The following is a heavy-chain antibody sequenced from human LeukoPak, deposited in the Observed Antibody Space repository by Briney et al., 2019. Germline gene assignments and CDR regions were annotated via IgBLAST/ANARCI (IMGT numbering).Heavy chain of an antibody. V-gene: IGHV3-48*04. CDR2: ISSTGGTI. CDR1: GFTFSSNS. Sequence: GGSLRLSCAASGFTFSSNSMNWVRQAPGKGLEWVSYISSTGGTIYYADSVKGRFTISRDNAKNSLYLQMNSLRAEDTAVYYCARDELLYGDYENYFDYWGQGTLVTVSS. CDR3: ARDELLYGDYENYFDY. D-gene: IGHD4-17*01. J-gene: IGHJ4*02.